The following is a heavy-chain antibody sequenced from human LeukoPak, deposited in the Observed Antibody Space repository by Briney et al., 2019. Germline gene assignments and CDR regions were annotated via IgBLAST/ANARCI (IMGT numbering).Heavy chain of an antibody. CDR3: AKAGIAVPATPEY. CDR2: ISSSGGTT. Sequence: GGSLRLSCAASGFTFSSYAMNWVRQAPGKGLEWVSVISSSGGTTYYSDSVKGRFIISRDNSKNTLYLQMNSLRAEDTAVYYCAKAGIAVPATPEYCGEGTQVTVSS. D-gene: IGHD6-19*01. V-gene: IGHV3-23*01. J-gene: IGHJ4*02. CDR1: GFTFSSYA.